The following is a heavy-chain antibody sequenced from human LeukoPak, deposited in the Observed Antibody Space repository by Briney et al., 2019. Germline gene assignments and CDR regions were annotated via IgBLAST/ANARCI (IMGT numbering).Heavy chain of an antibody. J-gene: IGHJ4*02. CDR3: ARVGFSSTSCYRA. CDR2: ISYDGSKK. V-gene: IGHV3-30-3*01. Sequence: TGGTLRLSCAASKFTFRSYAMLWLRQATGKGLEWVAVISYDGSKKYYADSVKGGFTISRDNAKNSLYLQMNSVRAEDTAVYYCARVGFSSTSCYRAWGQGTLVTVSS. CDR1: KFTFRSYA. D-gene: IGHD2-2*02.